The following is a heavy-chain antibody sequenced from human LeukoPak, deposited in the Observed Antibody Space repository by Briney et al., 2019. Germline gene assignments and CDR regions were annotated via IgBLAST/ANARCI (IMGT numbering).Heavy chain of an antibody. J-gene: IGHJ4*02. CDR2: MNPNSGNT. CDR3: ARGGRFGFWSGYYRDRGYYFDY. CDR1: GYTFTSYD. D-gene: IGHD3-3*01. V-gene: IGHV1-8*03. Sequence: ASVKVSCKASGYTFTSYDINWVRQATGQGLEWMGWMNPNSGNTGYAQKFQGRVTITGNTSISTAYMELSSLRSEDTAVYYCARGGRFGFWSGYYRDRGYYFDYWGQGTLVTVSS.